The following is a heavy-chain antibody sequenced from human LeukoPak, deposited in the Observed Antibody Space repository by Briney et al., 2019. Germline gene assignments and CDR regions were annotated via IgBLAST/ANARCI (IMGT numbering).Heavy chain of an antibody. V-gene: IGHV4-34*01. J-gene: IGHJ4*02. Sequence: SETLSLTCAVYGGSFSGYYWSWIRQPPGKGLEWIGEINHSGSTNYNPSLKSRVTISVDTSKNQFSLKLSSVTAAGTAVYYCARGEPYYYDSSGYFGVDYFDYWGQGTLVTVSS. D-gene: IGHD3-22*01. CDR2: INHSGST. CDR3: ARGEPYYYDSSGYFGVDYFDY. CDR1: GGSFSGYY.